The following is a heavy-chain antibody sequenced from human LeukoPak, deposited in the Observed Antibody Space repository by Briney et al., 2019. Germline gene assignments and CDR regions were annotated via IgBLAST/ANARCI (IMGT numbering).Heavy chain of an antibody. V-gene: IGHV4-39*07. CDR3: ARLSDYYYCYYMDV. D-gene: IGHD2-21*02. CDR2: IYYSGST. Sequence: SETLSLTCTASGGSISSSSYYWGWTRQPPGKGLEWIGSIYYSGSTYYNPSLKSRVTISVDTSKNQFSLKLSSVTAADTAVYYCARLSDYYYCYYMDVWGKGTTVTVSS. J-gene: IGHJ6*03. CDR1: GGSISSSSYY.